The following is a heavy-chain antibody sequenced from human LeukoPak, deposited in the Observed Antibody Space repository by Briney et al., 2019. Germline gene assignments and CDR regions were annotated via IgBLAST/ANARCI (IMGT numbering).Heavy chain of an antibody. J-gene: IGHJ3*02. CDR2: IYYSGNS. D-gene: IGHD3-22*01. Sequence: SETLSLTCTGSVVSVINYYWSWIRQPPGKGLEWIGYIYYSGNSDYNPSLKSRVTISVATSKNQFSLKLTSVTPADTAVYFCARFYDSPIGAFDIWGQGTVVTVSS. V-gene: IGHV4-59*02. CDR3: ARFYDSPIGAFDI. CDR1: VVSVINYY.